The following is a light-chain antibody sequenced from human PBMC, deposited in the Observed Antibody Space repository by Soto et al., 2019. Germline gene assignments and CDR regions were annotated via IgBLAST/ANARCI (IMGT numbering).Light chain of an antibody. Sequence: IVLTQSPVTLSFSPGEIATLSCSASQSVSSYLAWYQQKPGQAPRLLIYDASNRATGIPARFSGSGSGTDFTLTISSLEPEDFAVYYCQQRSNWPPTTFGQGTKVDIK. J-gene: IGKJ1*01. V-gene: IGKV3-11*01. CDR1: QSVSSY. CDR2: DAS. CDR3: QQRSNWPPTT.